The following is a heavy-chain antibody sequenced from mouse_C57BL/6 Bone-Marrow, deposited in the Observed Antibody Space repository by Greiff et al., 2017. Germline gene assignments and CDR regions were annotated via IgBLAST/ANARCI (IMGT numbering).Heavy chain of an antibody. Sequence: EVQVVESGEGLVKPGGSLKLSCAASGFTFSSYAMSWVRQTPEKRLEWVAYISSGGDYIYYADTVKGRFTISRDNARNTLYLQMSSLKSEDTAMYYCTRDRPIYYGSSYGFAYWGQGTLVTVSA. V-gene: IGHV5-9-1*02. J-gene: IGHJ3*01. CDR3: TRDRPIYYGSSYGFAY. D-gene: IGHD1-1*01. CDR2: ISSGGDYI. CDR1: GFTFSSYA.